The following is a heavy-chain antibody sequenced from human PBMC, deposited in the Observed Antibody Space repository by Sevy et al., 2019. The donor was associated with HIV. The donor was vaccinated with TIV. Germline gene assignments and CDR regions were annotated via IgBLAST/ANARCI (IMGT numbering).Heavy chain of an antibody. V-gene: IGHV4-31*03. Sequence: SETLSLTCTVSGGSISSGGYYWSWIRQHPGKGLEWIGYIYYSRSTYYNPSLKSRVTISVDTSKNQFSLKLSSVTAADTAVYYCARAIAARHFDYWGQGTLVTVSS. CDR2: IYYSRST. J-gene: IGHJ4*02. D-gene: IGHD6-6*01. CDR3: ARAIAARHFDY. CDR1: GGSISSGGYY.